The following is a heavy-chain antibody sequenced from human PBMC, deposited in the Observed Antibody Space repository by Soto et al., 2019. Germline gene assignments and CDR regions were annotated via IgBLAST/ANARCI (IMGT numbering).Heavy chain of an antibody. Sequence: GGSLRLSCAASGFTFSSYAMSWVRQAPGKGLEWVSAISESGGGTYYADSVKGRFTIARDNSQSTLHLQMNCLRADDTAAYYCARRDFWSGLTSPFDYWGQGTLVTVSS. V-gene: IGHV3-23*01. CDR3: ARRDFWSGLTSPFDY. J-gene: IGHJ4*02. CDR2: ISESGGGT. D-gene: IGHD3-3*01. CDR1: GFTFSSYA.